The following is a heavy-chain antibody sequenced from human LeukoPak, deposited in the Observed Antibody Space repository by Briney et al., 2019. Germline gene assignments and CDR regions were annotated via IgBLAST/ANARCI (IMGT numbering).Heavy chain of an antibody. CDR3: ARGVVVVPAAIGAVAGPVGMDV. CDR1: GGSFSGYY. Sequence: SETLSLTCAVYGGSFSGYYWSWIRRPPGKGLEWIGEINHSGSTNYNPSLKSRVTISVDTSKNQFSLKLSSVTAADTAVYYCARGVVVVPAAIGAVAGPVGMDVWGQGTTATVSS. D-gene: IGHD2-2*01. CDR2: INHSGST. J-gene: IGHJ6*02. V-gene: IGHV4-34*01.